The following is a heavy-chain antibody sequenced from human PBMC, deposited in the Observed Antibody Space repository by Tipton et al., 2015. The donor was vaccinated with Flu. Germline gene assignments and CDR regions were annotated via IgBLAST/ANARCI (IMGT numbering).Heavy chain of an antibody. CDR1: GGSVSGGDFY. D-gene: IGHD6-19*01. J-gene: IGHJ4*02. V-gene: IGHV4-31*03. CDR2: IYYTGAT. CDR3: ARGGGWVRWYSTSVAGLQY. Sequence: TLSLTCNVSGGSVSGGDFYWNWIRQRPGQGLEWLGSIYYTGATKYNPSLKSRLSISSDTSKNQFSLKLSALTAADTAVYYCARGGGWVRWYSTSVAGLQYWGQGTLVTVSS.